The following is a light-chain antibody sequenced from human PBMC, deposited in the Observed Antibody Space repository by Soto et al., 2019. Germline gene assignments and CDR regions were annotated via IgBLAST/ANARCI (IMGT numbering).Light chain of an antibody. CDR2: KAS. Sequence: DTQMTQSPSTLSASVGDRVTITCRASQSIGSWLAWYQQKPGKAPKLLIYKASTLKSGVPSRFSGSGSGTEFTLTISSLQPDDFATYYCQHYNSYSEALGQGTKVDI. CDR1: QSIGSW. V-gene: IGKV1-5*03. J-gene: IGKJ1*01. CDR3: QHYNSYSEA.